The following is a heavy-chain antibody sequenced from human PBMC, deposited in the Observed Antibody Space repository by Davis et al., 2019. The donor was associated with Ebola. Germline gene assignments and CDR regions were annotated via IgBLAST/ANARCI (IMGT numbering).Heavy chain of an antibody. CDR2: IAPSGDFT. D-gene: IGHD3-3*01. CDR3: ARALDRLLDFDY. Sequence: ASVKVSCKASGYTFTDYYMNWVRQVPGQGLEWMGIIAPSGDFTRFAPKFQGRITLTTDTSTNTVYMELTSLKSEDTAVYYCARALDRLLDFDYWGQGTLVTVSS. J-gene: IGHJ4*02. CDR1: GYTFTDYY. V-gene: IGHV1-46*01.